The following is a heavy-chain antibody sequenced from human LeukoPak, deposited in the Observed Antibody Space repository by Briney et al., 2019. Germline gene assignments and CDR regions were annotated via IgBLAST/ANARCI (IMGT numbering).Heavy chain of an antibody. Sequence: GGSLRLSCAASGFTFSSYAMSWVRQAPGKGLEWVSYISRSSSTIYYADSVKGRFTISRDNAKNSLHLQMNSLRAEDTAVYYCAITRDAYNSGDYWGQGTLVTVSS. CDR2: ISRSSSTI. CDR1: GFTFSSYA. CDR3: AITRDAYNSGDY. D-gene: IGHD5-24*01. J-gene: IGHJ4*02. V-gene: IGHV3-48*04.